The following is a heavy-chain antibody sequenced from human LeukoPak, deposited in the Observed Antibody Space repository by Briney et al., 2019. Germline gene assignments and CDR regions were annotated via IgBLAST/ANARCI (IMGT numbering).Heavy chain of an antibody. J-gene: IGHJ6*03. CDR1: GYTFTSYY. Sequence: ASVKVSCKASGYTFTSYYMHWVRQAPGQGLEWMGWMNPNSGNTGYAQKFQGRVTMTRNTSISTAYMELSSLRSEDTAVYYCARGLKSLLWFGELFHNYYYYMDVWGKGTTVTISS. V-gene: IGHV1-8*02. CDR2: MNPNSGNT. CDR3: ARGLKSLLWFGELFHNYYYYMDV. D-gene: IGHD3-10*01.